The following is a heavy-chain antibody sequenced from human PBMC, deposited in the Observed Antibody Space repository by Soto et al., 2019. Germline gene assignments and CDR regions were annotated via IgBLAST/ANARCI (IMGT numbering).Heavy chain of an antibody. CDR3: VKDAPRSCV. CDR2: ICRDGGCT. J-gene: IGHJ6*02. D-gene: IGHD3-10*01. Sequence: EVQLLESGGGLVQPGGSLRLSCAASEVTFSTYPMTWVRQAPGKGLEWVSSICRDGGCTSYADSVKGRFTISRDNSKNTLYLQMDSLRAEDTAVYYCVKDAPRSCVWGQGTTVNVSS. V-gene: IGHV3-23*01. CDR1: EVTFSTYP.